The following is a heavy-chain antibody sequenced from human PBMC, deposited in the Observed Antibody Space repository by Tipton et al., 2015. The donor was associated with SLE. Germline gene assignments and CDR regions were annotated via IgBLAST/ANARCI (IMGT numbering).Heavy chain of an antibody. CDR3: ARGRMKWGYYYYGMDV. V-gene: IGHV4-39*07. D-gene: IGHD1-26*01. Sequence: TLSLTCTVSGGSISSSSYYWGWIRQPPGKGLEWIGNIYYSGSTYYNPSLKSRVTISVDTSKNQFSLKLSSVTAADTAVYYCARGRMKWGYYYYGMDVWGQGTTVTVSS. J-gene: IGHJ6*02. CDR2: IYYSGST. CDR1: GGSISSSSYY.